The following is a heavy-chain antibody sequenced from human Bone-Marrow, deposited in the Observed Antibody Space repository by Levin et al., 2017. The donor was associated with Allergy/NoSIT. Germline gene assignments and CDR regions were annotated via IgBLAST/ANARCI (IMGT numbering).Heavy chain of an antibody. CDR3: ARDFYLGYCSGGSCYYIDH. D-gene: IGHD2-15*01. V-gene: IGHV3-21*01. CDR1: GFTFSDYT. Sequence: PGGSLRLSCAASGFTFSDYTMNLVRQAPGKGLEWVSSISSSSSYIYYADSVKGRFTISRDNATNSLYLQMNSLRAEDTAVYFCARDFYLGYCSGGSCYYIDHWGQGTLVTVSS. J-gene: IGHJ4*02. CDR2: ISSSSSYI.